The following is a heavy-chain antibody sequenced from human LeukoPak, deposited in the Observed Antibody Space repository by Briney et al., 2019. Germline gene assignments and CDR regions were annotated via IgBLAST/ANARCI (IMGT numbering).Heavy chain of an antibody. CDR1: GFTVSSNY. D-gene: IGHD6-19*01. V-gene: IGHV3-66*01. CDR2: IYSGGST. J-gene: IGHJ4*02. CDR3: AREEAVALSY. Sequence: GGSLRLSCAASGFTVSSNYMSWVRQAPGKGLEWVSVIYSGGSTYYADSVKGRFTISRDNSKNTLYLQMNSLRAEDTAVHYCAREEAVALSYWGQGTLVTVSS.